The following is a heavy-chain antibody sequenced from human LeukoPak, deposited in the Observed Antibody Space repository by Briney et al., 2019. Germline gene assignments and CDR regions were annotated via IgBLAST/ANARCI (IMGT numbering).Heavy chain of an antibody. CDR3: ARDGYCSGGICYYGMDV. CDR1: GGSISPHY. CDR2: IYYSGST. V-gene: IGHV4-59*11. D-gene: IGHD2-15*01. J-gene: IGHJ6*02. Sequence: PSETLSLTCTVSGGSISPHYWSWIRQSPGKGLEWIGYIYYSGSTNYNPSLKSRVTISVDTSKKQFSLKLSSVTAADTAVYYCARDGYCSGGICYYGMDVWGQGTTVTVSS.